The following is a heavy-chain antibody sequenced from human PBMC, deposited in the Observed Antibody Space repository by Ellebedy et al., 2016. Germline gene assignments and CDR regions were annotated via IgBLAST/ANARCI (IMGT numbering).Heavy chain of an antibody. Sequence: GESLKISCAVSGFTFSSYAMSWVRQAPGKGLEWVSAISGSGGSTYYADSVKGRFTISRDNSKNTLYLQMNSLRAEDTAVYYCAKVPLIIVGATFYFDYWGQGTLVTVSS. CDR1: GFTFSSYA. V-gene: IGHV3-23*01. J-gene: IGHJ4*02. CDR2: ISGSGGST. CDR3: AKVPLIIVGATFYFDY. D-gene: IGHD1-26*01.